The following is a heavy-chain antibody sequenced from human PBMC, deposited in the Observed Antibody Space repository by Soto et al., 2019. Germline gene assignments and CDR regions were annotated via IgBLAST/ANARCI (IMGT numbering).Heavy chain of an antibody. CDR2: ISWNRGSI. V-gene: IGHV3-9*01. D-gene: IGHD4-17*01. Sequence: DVQLVESGGGLVQPGRSLSLSCATSGFTFDDYAMHWVRQAPGKGLEWVSGISWNRGSIGYADSVKGRFTIARDNAKNSLYLQMNSLRAEDTALYYCAKDDYGDYVFLFDYWGQGTLVTVSS. CDR3: AKDDYGDYVFLFDY. J-gene: IGHJ4*02. CDR1: GFTFDDYA.